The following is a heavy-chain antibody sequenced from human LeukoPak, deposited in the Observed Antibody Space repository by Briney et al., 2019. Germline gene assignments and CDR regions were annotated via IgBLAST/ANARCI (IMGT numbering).Heavy chain of an antibody. D-gene: IGHD5-24*01. V-gene: IGHV4-59*01. CDR1: GGSINSYY. CDR3: ARVFIYGDGYNLIDP. CDR2: IYYSGST. J-gene: IGHJ5*02. Sequence: PSETLSLTRSVSGGSINSYYWSWIRQPPGKGLEWIGYIYYSGSTNYNPSLKSRVTISVDTSKNQFSLKLSSVTAADTAVYYCARVFIYGDGYNLIDPWGQGTLVTVSS.